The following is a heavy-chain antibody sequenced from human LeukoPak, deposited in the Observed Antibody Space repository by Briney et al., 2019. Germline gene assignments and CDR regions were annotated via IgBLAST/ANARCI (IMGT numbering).Heavy chain of an antibody. CDR3: AREETDSIFLRRGVDL. CDR1: GGSISSGSYY. D-gene: IGHD3-9*01. CDR2: IYTSGST. V-gene: IGHV4-61*02. J-gene: IGHJ4*02. Sequence: SETLSLTCTVSGGSISSGSYYWNWIRQPAGKGLECIGRIYTSGSTNCNPSLKSRVTISVDTSKNQFSLKLTSVIAADTAVYYCAREETDSIFLRRGVDLWGQGTLVTVSS.